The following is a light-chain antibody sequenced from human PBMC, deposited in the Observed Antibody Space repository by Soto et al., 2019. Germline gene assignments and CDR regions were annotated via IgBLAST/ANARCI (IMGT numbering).Light chain of an antibody. Sequence: QAVVTQPPSASGTPGQRVTISCSGSSSNIGSNLVYWYQQFPGTAPKLLIYWNSQRPSGVPDRFSGSKTGTSASLAISGLRSEDEADYYCVSWHDRLYAAVFGGGTQLTVL. CDR1: SSNIGSNL. CDR2: WNS. J-gene: IGLJ7*01. V-gene: IGLV1-47*01. CDR3: VSWHDRLYAAV.